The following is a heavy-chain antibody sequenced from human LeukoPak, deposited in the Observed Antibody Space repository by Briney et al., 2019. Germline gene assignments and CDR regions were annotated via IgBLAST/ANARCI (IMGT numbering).Heavy chain of an antibody. CDR2: ISWGGDNT. J-gene: IGHJ4*02. Sequence: GGSLRLSCEASGFIFDDYVMHWVRQVPGKGLEWVSLISWGGDNTYYADSVKGRFTISRDRNKKSVYLQMNSLRVEDTALYYCAKGDGIAVAGGLDYWGQGTLVTVSS. V-gene: IGHV3-43D*03. CDR3: AKGDGIAVAGGLDY. D-gene: IGHD6-19*01. CDR1: GFIFDDYV.